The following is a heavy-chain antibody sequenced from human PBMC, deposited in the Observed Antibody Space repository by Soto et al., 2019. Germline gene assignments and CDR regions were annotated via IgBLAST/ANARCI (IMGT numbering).Heavy chain of an antibody. CDR3: ARSGSSSWYLDY. D-gene: IGHD6-13*01. V-gene: IGHV3-33*01. CDR1: GFTFSSYG. J-gene: IGHJ4*02. Sequence: QVQLVESGGGVVQPGRSLRLSCAASGFTFSSYGMHWVRQAPGKGLEWVAVIWYDGSNKYYADSVKGRFTISRDNSKNTLYLQMSSLRAEDTAVYYCARSGSSSWYLDYWGQGTLVTVSS. CDR2: IWYDGSNK.